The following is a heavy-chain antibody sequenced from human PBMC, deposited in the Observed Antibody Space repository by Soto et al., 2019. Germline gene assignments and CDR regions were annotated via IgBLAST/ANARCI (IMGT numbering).Heavy chain of an antibody. V-gene: IGHV4-31*03. CDR3: ARVAYYDSSGYYSEPTKKGYGMDV. CDR1: GGSISSGGYY. J-gene: IGHJ6*02. D-gene: IGHD3-22*01. Sequence: QVQLQESGPGLVKPSQTLSLTCTVSGGSISSGGYYWSWIRQHPGKGLEWIGYIYYSGSTYYNPSLKSRVTISVDTSKNQFSLKLSSVTAADTAVYYCARVAYYDSSGYYSEPTKKGYGMDVWGQGTTVTVSS. CDR2: IYYSGST.